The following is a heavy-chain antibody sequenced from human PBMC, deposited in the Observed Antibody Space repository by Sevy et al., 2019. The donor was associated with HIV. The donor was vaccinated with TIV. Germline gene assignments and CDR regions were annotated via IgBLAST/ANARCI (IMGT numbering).Heavy chain of an antibody. CDR2: ISSSSSYT. V-gene: IGHV3-11*06. CDR3: ARPNYDFWSGYEYYYYMDV. J-gene: IGHJ6*03. Sequence: GGSLRLSCAASGFTFSDYYMSWIRQAPGKGLEWVSYISSSSSYTNEADSVKGRVTISRDNAKNSLYLQMNSLRAEDTAVYYCARPNYDFWSGYEYYYYMDVWGKGTTVTVSS. D-gene: IGHD3-3*01. CDR1: GFTFSDYY.